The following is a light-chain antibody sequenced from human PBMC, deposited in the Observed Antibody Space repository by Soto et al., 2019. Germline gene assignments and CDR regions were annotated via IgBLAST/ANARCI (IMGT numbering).Light chain of an antibody. CDR3: RCYTRSRTYI. CDR1: SSDVGGYNY. J-gene: IGLJ1*01. Sequence: LTQPASVSGSPGQSIAISCTGTSSDVGGYNYVSWYQQHPGKAPKLMVYDVSNRPSGVSNHFSGSKSGNTASLTISGIQSEDAVPYFCRCYTRSRTYIFGTGTKVTVL. V-gene: IGLV2-14*01. CDR2: DVS.